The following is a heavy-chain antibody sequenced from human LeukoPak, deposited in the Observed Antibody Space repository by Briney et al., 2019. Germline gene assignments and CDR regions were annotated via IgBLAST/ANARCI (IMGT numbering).Heavy chain of an antibody. Sequence: SETLSLTCTVSGASISTSAYYWGWIRQPPGKGLDWIGNIYYSGSTNYNPSLKSRVTISVDTSKNQFSLKLSSVTAADTAAYYCARGYSYGNYYYYYMDVWGKGTTGTISS. CDR2: IYYSGST. CDR1: GASISTSAYY. V-gene: IGHV4-39*07. J-gene: IGHJ6*03. CDR3: ARGYSYGNYYYYYMDV. D-gene: IGHD5-18*01.